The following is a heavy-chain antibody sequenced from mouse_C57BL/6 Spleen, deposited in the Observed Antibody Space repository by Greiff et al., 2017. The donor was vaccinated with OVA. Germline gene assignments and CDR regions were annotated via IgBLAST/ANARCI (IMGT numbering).Heavy chain of an antibody. Sequence: QVQLQQPGAELVKPGASVKLSCKASGYTFTSYWMQWVKQRPGQGLEWIGEIDPSDSYTNYNQKFKGKATLTVDTSSSTAYMPLSSLTSEDSAVYYCARKGIYYGNYWYFDVWGTGTTVTVSS. CDR1: GYTFTSYW. CDR2: IDPSDSYT. CDR3: ARKGIYYGNYWYFDV. D-gene: IGHD2-1*01. V-gene: IGHV1-50*01. J-gene: IGHJ1*03.